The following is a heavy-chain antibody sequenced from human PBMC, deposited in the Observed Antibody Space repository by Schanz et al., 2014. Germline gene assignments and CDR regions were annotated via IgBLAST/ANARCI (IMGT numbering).Heavy chain of an antibody. J-gene: IGHJ6*02. CDR3: AKDRAGCGADCSHGYYYGMDV. CDR1: GFSLSSYN. CDR2: ISSSSSYI. Sequence: EVQLVESGGGLVQPGGSLRLSCAASGFSLSSYNMNWVRQAPGKGLEWVSSISSSSSYIYYADSVKGRFTISRDNAKSSLFLQMNSLRAEDTAVYYCAKDRAGCGADCSHGYYYGMDVWGQGTTVTVSS. V-gene: IGHV3-21*06. D-gene: IGHD2-21*01.